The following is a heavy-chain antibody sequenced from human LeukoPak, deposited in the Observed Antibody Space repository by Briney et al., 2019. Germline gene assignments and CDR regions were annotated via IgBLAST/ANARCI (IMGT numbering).Heavy chain of an antibody. D-gene: IGHD6-13*01. CDR2: MYHSGST. CDR1: GYSISSAYY. CDR3: ARKQGGQLVNTRRWFDP. V-gene: IGHV4-38-2*02. Sequence: SETLSLTCSVSGYSISSAYYWGWIRPPPGKGLEWIVTMYHSGSTYYNPSLKSRVTISLDTSKSQFSLKLTSVTAADTAVYYCARKQGGQLVNTRRWFDPWGQGTLVTVSS. J-gene: IGHJ5*02.